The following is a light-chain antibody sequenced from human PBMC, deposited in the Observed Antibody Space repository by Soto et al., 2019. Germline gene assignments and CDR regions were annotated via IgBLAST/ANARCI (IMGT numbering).Light chain of an antibody. CDR2: AAS. CDR1: QSVNSNY. CDR3: QQFGNSPQT. J-gene: IGKJ1*01. Sequence: EIVLTQSPGTLSLSAGERATLSCRASQSVNSNYFAWYQQKPGQAPRLLIYAASNRATGIPDRFSGSGSGTDFPLTITRLEPEDFAVYYCQQFGNSPQTFGQGTKVEIK. V-gene: IGKV3-20*01.